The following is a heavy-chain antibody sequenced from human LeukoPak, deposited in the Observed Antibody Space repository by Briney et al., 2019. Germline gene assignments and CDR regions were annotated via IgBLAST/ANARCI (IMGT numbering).Heavy chain of an antibody. CDR3: ARRTIFGVVIAFDY. D-gene: IGHD3-3*01. CDR1: GFTFSDYY. J-gene: IGHJ4*02. CDR2: ISSSGTI. Sequence: GGSLRLSCAASGFTFSDYYMSWIRQAPGKGLEWVSYISSSGTIYYADSVKGRFTISRDNAKNSLYLQMNSLRAEDTAVYYCARRTIFGVVIAFDYWGQGTLVTVSS. V-gene: IGHV3-11*04.